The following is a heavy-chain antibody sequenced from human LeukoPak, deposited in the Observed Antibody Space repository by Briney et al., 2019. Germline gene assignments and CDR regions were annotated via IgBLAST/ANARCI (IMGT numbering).Heavy chain of an antibody. J-gene: IGHJ6*02. D-gene: IGHD3-10*01. CDR1: GNTFTSYG. CDR2: ISAYNGNT. Sequence: ASVKVSCKASGNTFTSYGNSWVRQAPGQGLEWMGWISAYNGNTNYTQKLQGRVTMTTDTSTSTAYMELRSLRSDDTAVYYCARYGSGSYYRHYYYYYGMDVWGQGTTVTVSS. V-gene: IGHV1-18*01. CDR3: ARYGSGSYYRHYYYYYGMDV.